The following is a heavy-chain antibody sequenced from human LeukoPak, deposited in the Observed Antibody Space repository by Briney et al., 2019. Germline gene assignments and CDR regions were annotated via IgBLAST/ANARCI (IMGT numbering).Heavy chain of an antibody. CDR1: GFSLSKYE. J-gene: IGHJ5*02. CDR2: VSSDSYAT. V-gene: IGHV3-48*03. D-gene: IGHD3-16*01. CDR3: ASPPLAIPFGGMGLDP. Sequence: GGSLRLSCSASGFSLSKYEMNWVRQAPGKGLEWISYVSSDSYATYYSDSVEGRFTMSRDNAKNSVYLQMNGLRAEDTAIYYCASPPLAIPFGGMGLDPWGQGTLVIVSS.